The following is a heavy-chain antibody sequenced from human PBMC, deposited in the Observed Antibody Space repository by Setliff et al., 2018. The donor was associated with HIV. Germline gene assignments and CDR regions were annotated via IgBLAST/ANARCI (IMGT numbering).Heavy chain of an antibody. CDR3: ARGQGCGGGCHYAFEM. Sequence: SETLSLTCTVSGDSISRRIYYWGWIRQPPGKGLEWIGNFYYSGSSHYNPSLKSRVTISVDTSKNQFSLKLISVTAADTAVYYCARGQGCGGGCHYAFEMWGQGTMVTVSS. V-gene: IGHV4-39*01. CDR2: FYYSGSS. D-gene: IGHD2-21*02. CDR1: GDSISRRIYY. J-gene: IGHJ3*02.